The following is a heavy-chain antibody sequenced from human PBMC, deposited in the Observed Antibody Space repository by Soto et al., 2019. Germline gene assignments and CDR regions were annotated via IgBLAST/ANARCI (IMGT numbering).Heavy chain of an antibody. CDR2: IYYSGST. CDR1: GGSVSSGSYY. Sequence: SETLSLTCTVSGGSVSSGSYYWSWIRQPPGKGLEWIGYIYYSGSTNYNPSLKSPVTISVDTSKNQFSLKLSSVTAADTAVYYCARDLSLDVWGQGTTVTVSS. D-gene: IGHD1-26*01. CDR3: ARDLSLDV. V-gene: IGHV4-61*01. J-gene: IGHJ6*02.